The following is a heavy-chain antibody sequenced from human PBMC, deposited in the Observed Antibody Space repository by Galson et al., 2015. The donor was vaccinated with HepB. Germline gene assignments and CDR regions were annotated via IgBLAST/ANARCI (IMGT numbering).Heavy chain of an antibody. CDR3: ARAYYDSSGHPPYYYYGMDV. CDR1: GYTFTSHY. Sequence: SVKVSCKASGYTFTSHYMHWVRQAPGQGLEWMGIINPSNGSTNYAQKFQGRVTMTRDTSTSTVYMELSSLRSEDTAVYYCARAYYDSSGHPPYYYYGMDVWGQGTTVTVSS. CDR2: INPSNGST. D-gene: IGHD3-22*01. J-gene: IGHJ6*02. V-gene: IGHV1-46*01.